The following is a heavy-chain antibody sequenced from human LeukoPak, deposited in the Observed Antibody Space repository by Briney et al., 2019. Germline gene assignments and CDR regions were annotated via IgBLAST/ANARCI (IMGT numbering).Heavy chain of an antibody. V-gene: IGHV3-73*01. Sequence: QPGGSLRLSCAASGFTFCGFALPWVRQASGKGLEWVGRIRSKANSYATAYAASVKGRFTISRDDSKNTAYLQMNSLKTEDTAVYYCTSRVQGPIGFDYWGQGTLVTVSS. CDR1: GFTFCGFA. CDR2: IRSKANSYAT. D-gene: IGHD1-1*01. J-gene: IGHJ4*02. CDR3: TSRVQGPIGFDY.